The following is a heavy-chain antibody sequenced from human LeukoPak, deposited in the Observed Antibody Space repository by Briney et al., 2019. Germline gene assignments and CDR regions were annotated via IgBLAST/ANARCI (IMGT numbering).Heavy chain of an antibody. J-gene: IGHJ1*01. V-gene: IGHV3-53*01. CDR1: GFIVSSTY. Sequence: GGSLRLSCAASGFIVSSTYMSWVRQAPGKGLEWVSIIHSGDSTYYADSVKGRFTISRDNSRNTVYLQMNSLRAEDTAVYYCAKNRVGASGLAEYFEHWGQGTLVAVSS. D-gene: IGHD1-26*01. CDR2: IHSGDST. CDR3: AKNRVGASGLAEYFEH.